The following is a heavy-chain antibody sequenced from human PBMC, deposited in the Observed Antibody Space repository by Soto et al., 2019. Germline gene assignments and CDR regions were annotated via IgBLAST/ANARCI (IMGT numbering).Heavy chain of an antibody. CDR3: ARGAKIVVVVAAYFDY. CDR1: GGSISSYY. CDR2: IYYSGST. Sequence: SETLSLTCTVSGGSISSYYWSWIRQPPGKGLEWIGYIYYSGSTNYNPSLKSRVTISVDTSKNQFSLKLSSVTAADTAVYYCARGAKIVVVVAAYFDYWGQGTLVTVSS. J-gene: IGHJ4*02. V-gene: IGHV4-59*12. D-gene: IGHD2-15*01.